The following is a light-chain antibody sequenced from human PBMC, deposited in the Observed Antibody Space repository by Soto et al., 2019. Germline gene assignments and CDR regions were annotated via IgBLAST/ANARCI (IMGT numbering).Light chain of an antibody. V-gene: IGKV3-20*01. CDR2: GAS. J-gene: IGKJ4*01. CDR1: QSVSSTY. CDR3: QQYGSSRGLT. Sequence: EIVLTQSPGTLSLSPGERATLSCRASQSVSSTYLAWYQQKPGQAPRLLIYGASSRATGIPDRFSGSGSGTDFTLTISRLEPEYFAVYYCQQYGSSRGLTFGGGTKVYIK.